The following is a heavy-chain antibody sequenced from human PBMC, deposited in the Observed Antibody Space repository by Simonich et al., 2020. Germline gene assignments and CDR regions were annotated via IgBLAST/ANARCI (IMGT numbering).Heavy chain of an antibody. D-gene: IGHD2-15*01. CDR2: ISWDRGRI. CDR1: GLTFDAYA. V-gene: IGHV3-9*01. J-gene: IGHJ4*02. Sequence: EVQRVESGGGLLQPGRSLRLSCAAAGLTFDAYALQGVRQATRKALEWVSGISWDRGRIGNADSVNGRFTIARDNAKNSLYLQMNSLRAEDTALYYCAKDSGYCSGGSCYYFDYWGQGTLVTVSS. CDR3: AKDSGYCSGGSCYYFDY.